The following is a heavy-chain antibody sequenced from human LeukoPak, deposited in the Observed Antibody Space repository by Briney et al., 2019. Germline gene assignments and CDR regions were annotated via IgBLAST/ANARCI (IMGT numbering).Heavy chain of an antibody. CDR3: ARADNYGSILDY. CDR1: GFTFSNYW. V-gene: IGHV3-7*04. J-gene: IGHJ4*02. Sequence: GGSLRLSCAASGFTFSNYWMSWVRQSPGRGLEWVANIDQDGSAEYYVDSVGGRFTVSRDNAKNSLYLQIDSLRAEDTAVYYCARADNYGSILDYWGQGTLDTVSS. CDR2: IDQDGSAE. D-gene: IGHD3-10*01.